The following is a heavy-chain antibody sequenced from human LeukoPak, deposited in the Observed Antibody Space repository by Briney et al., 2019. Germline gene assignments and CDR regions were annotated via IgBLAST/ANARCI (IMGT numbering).Heavy chain of an antibody. CDR1: EFSFRTYS. V-gene: IGHV3-30*02. J-gene: IGHJ4*02. CDR2: IRYDGSRT. CDR3: ARDLAGSRDK. D-gene: IGHD2-15*01. Sequence: GGSLRLSCAVSEFSFRTYSMHWVRQAPGKGLEWVAFIRYDGSRTFYADSVKGRFTISRDNAKNTLYLQMNSLRAEDTAVYYCARDLAGSRDKWGQGTLVTVSS.